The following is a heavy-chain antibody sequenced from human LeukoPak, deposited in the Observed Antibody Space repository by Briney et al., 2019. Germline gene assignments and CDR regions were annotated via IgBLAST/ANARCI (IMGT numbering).Heavy chain of an antibody. Sequence: ASVKVSCKASGYTFTSYGISWVRQAPGQGLEWMGWISAYNGNTNYAQKVQGRVTMTTDTSTSTAYMELRSLRSDDTAVYYCARDLMWVGDYVWGIPPLDYWGQGTLVTVSS. CDR1: GYTFTSYG. D-gene: IGHD3-16*01. CDR2: ISAYNGNT. J-gene: IGHJ4*02. V-gene: IGHV1-18*01. CDR3: ARDLMWVGDYVWGIPPLDY.